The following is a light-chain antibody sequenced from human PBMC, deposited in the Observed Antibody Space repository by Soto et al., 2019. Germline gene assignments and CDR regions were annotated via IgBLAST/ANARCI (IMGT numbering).Light chain of an antibody. J-gene: IGKJ4*01. Sequence: DIQMTQSPSSVSASVGDSVTITCRASQSVRALLAWYQQKEGKAPKLLIYGATSLLRGVPRRFSGSGSGTDFTLTISGLLPEDFATYYCQQCNSLPLTFGGGTKVEIK. V-gene: IGKV1D-12*01. CDR1: QSVRAL. CDR3: QQCNSLPLT. CDR2: GAT.